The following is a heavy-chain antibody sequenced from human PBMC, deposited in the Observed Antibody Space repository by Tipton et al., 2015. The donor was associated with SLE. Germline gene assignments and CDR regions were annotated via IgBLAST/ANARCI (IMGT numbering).Heavy chain of an antibody. D-gene: IGHD3-22*01. Sequence: TLSLTCAVYGGSFSAYYWSWIRQPPGKGLEWIGEINHSGSTNYNPSLKSRVTISVDTSKNQFSLKLSSVTATDTAVYYCARDPLYYYDSSGYYPWGQGTLVTVSS. V-gene: IGHV4-34*01. J-gene: IGHJ5*02. CDR2: INHSGST. CDR3: ARDPLYYYDSSGYYP. CDR1: GGSFSAYY.